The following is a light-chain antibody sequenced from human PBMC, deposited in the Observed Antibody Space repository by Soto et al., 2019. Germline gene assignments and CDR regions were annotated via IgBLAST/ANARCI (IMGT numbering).Light chain of an antibody. Sequence: DIVMTQSPDSLSVSLGERATINCKSSQTVLHGSNYLAWYQQKAGQPPKLLIYWASTRESGVPDRFSGSGSGTDFTLTISSLQAEDVAVYYCQQYYTTPVTFRQGTQVEI. J-gene: IGKJ1*01. CDR1: QTVLHGSNY. CDR2: WAS. V-gene: IGKV4-1*01. CDR3: QQYYTTPVT.